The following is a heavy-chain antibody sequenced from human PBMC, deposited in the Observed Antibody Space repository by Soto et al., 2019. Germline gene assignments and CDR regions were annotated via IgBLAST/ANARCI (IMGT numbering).Heavy chain of an antibody. V-gene: IGHV3-30-3*01. CDR3: AREGGDHVFDY. Sequence: QVQLVESGGGVVQPGRSLRLSCAASGFTFSSYAMHWVRQAPGKGLEWVAVISYDGSNKYYADSVKGRFTISRDNSKNTLYLQMNSLRAEDTAVYYCAREGGDHVFDYWGQGTLVTVSS. CDR1: GFTFSSYA. D-gene: IGHD4-17*01. J-gene: IGHJ4*02. CDR2: ISYDGSNK.